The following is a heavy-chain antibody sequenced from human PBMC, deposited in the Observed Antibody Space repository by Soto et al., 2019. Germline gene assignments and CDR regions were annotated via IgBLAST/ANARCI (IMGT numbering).Heavy chain of an antibody. CDR2: IYPGDSDT. CDR3: SRQKERSLAQNYYDSSGYYWPYDAFDS. Sequence: GESLKISCKGSGYSFTSYWIGWVRQMPGKGLEWMGIIYPGDSDTRYSPSFQGQVTISADKSISTAYLQWSSLKASDTAMYYCSRQKERSLAQNYYDSSGYYWPYDAFDSWEQGKMVTVSS. CDR1: GYSFTSYW. V-gene: IGHV5-51*01. D-gene: IGHD3-22*01. J-gene: IGHJ3*02.